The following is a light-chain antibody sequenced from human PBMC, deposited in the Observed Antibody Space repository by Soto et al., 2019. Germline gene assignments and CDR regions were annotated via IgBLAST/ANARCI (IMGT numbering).Light chain of an antibody. Sequence: VLTQSPGTLSLSPGESATLSCRASQSVSNNYLAWYQQKPGQAPRLLIYGASNRATGIPDRFSGSGSGTDFTLTISRLEPEDSAVYYCQQYGNSPITFGQGTRLEIK. V-gene: IGKV3-20*01. CDR2: GAS. J-gene: IGKJ5*01. CDR3: QQYGNSPIT. CDR1: QSVSNNY.